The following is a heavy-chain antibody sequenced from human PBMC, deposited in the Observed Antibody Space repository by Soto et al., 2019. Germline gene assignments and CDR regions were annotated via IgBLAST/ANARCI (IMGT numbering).Heavy chain of an antibody. D-gene: IGHD2-15*01. V-gene: IGHV3-48*02. CDR3: ARGDRFRCSGDRCFSDGLFLS. J-gene: IGHJ5*02. Sequence: EVQLVESGGGLVQRGGSLSLSCAASGLTFGIYSMNWVRQASGKGLEWISYINGSSSTMYYADSVKGRFIISRDNADNSLYLQMNNLRDADTAVYYCARGDRFRCSGDRCFSDGLFLSWGQGTLVTVSS. CDR1: GLTFGIYS. CDR2: INGSSSTM.